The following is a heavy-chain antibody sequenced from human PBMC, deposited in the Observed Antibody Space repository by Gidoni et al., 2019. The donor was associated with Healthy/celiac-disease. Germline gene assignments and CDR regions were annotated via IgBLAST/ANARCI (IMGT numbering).Heavy chain of an antibody. CDR2: ISGSGGST. CDR3: AKDALALDYGSGGVLYYFDY. Sequence: EVQLLESGGGLVQPGGSLRLSCAASGFTFSSYAMSWVRQAPGKGLEWVSAISGSGGSTYYADSVKGRFTISRDNSKNTLYLQMNSLRAEDTAVYYCAKDALALDYGSGGVLYYFDYWGQGTLVTVSS. CDR1: GFTFSSYA. V-gene: IGHV3-23*01. J-gene: IGHJ4*02. D-gene: IGHD3-10*01.